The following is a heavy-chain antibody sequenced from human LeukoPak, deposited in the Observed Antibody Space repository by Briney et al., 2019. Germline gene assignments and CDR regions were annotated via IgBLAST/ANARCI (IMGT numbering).Heavy chain of an antibody. CDR3: ARGGAAAQGIQDY. CDR1: GYTFTGYY. V-gene: IGHV1-2*06. CDR2: INPNSGGT. Sequence: ASVRVSCKASGYTFTGYYMHWVRQAPGQGLEWMGRINPNSGGTNYAQKFQGRVTMTRDTSISTAYMELSRLRSDDTAVYYCARGGAAAQGIQDYWGQGTLVTVSS. J-gene: IGHJ4*02. D-gene: IGHD6-13*01.